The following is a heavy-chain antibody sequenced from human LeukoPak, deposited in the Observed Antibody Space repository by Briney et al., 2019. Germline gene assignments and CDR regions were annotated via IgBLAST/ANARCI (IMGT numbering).Heavy chain of an antibody. Sequence: GGSLRLCCAASGFTVSSNYMSWVRKAPGKGLEWVSIIYSGGSTYYADSVKGRFTISRDNSKNTLYLQMNSLRAEDTAVYFCVRVGYSYGYGDWNHFDYWGQGTLVTVSS. CDR2: IYSGGST. D-gene: IGHD5-18*01. CDR3: VRVGYSYGYGDWNHFDY. V-gene: IGHV3-66*02. J-gene: IGHJ4*02. CDR1: GFTVSSNY.